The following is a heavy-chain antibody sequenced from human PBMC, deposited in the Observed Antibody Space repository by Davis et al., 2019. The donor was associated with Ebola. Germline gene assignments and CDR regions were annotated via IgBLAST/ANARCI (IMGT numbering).Heavy chain of an antibody. V-gene: IGHV3-7*01. CDR2: INKVGSAK. D-gene: IGHD6-19*01. J-gene: IGHJ4*02. CDR3: AGSEGWLKVY. CDR1: GFTYSTHW. Sequence: PGGSLRLSCVVSGFTYSTHWMHWVRRAPGKRLEWVANINKVGSAKNYVDSVKGRFTISRDNALNTVYLQMNSLTAEDTAVYYCAGSEGWLKVYWGQGILVTVSS.